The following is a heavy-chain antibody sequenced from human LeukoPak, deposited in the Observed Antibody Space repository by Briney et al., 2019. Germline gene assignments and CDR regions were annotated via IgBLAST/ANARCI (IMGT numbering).Heavy chain of an antibody. CDR1: GGSISSSSYY. Sequence: SETLSLTCTVSGGSISSSSYYWGWIRQPPGKGLEWIGSIYYSGSTYYNPSLKSRVTISVDTSKNQFSLKLSSVTAADTAVYYCARGDTEVAGIELRKYDYWGQGTLVTVSS. CDR2: IYYSGST. CDR3: ARGDTEVAGIELRKYDY. J-gene: IGHJ4*02. V-gene: IGHV4-39*07. D-gene: IGHD6-19*01.